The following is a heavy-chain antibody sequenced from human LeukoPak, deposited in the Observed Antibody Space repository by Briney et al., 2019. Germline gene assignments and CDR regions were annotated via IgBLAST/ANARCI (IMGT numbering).Heavy chain of an antibody. CDR3: ARLMYSSSSYNWFDP. Sequence: GASVKVSCKASGYTFTGYYMHWVRQAPGQGLEWMGWINPNSGGTNYAQKFQGRVTMTRDTSISTAYMELSRLRSDDTAVYYCARLMYSSSSYNWFDPWGQGTLVTVSS. CDR1: GYTFTGYY. D-gene: IGHD6-13*01. J-gene: IGHJ5*02. CDR2: INPNSGGT. V-gene: IGHV1-2*02.